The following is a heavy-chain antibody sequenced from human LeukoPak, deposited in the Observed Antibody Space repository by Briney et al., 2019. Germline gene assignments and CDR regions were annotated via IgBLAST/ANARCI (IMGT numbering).Heavy chain of an antibody. CDR1: GGSLNSGGYY. CDR3: ARVVGRFVDY. D-gene: IGHD1-26*01. V-gene: IGHV4-31*03. J-gene: IGHJ4*02. CDR2: IYNSEST. Sequence: MSSETLSLTCTVSGGSLNSGGYYWTWIRQQPEKGLEWIGYIYNSESTYYNPSLKSRVTISVDTSKNQFYLNLGSLTAADTAVYYCARVVGRFVDYWGQGTLVTVSS.